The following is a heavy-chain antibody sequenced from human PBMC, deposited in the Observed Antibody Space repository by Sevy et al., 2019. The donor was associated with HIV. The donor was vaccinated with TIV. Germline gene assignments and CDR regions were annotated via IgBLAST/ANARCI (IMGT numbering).Heavy chain of an antibody. CDR2: AYYNGGT. V-gene: IGHV4-59*01. Sequence: ETLSLTCTVSGGSLDVFGWTWVRQPPGKGLEWIGYAYYNGGTNYNPSLKSPLTIPVGTSARQFSLHLNSVTAADTAIYYCARDNWGSIDYWGQGILVTVSS. J-gene: IGHJ4*02. CDR1: GGSLDVFG. D-gene: IGHD7-27*01. CDR3: ARDNWGSIDY.